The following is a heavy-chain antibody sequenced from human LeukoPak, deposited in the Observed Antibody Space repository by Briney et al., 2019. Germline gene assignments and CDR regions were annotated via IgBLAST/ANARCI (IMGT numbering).Heavy chain of an antibody. CDR1: GGSISSGFYY. CDR2: IYYSGIT. CDR3: ARDILAPGVCCDSSGYPQYYFDY. Sequence: SETLSLTCTVSGGSISSGFYYWAWIRQPPGKGLEWIGSIYYSGITYYNPSFKSPVTISIDTAKNQFSLKLSSVTAADTAVYYCARDILAPGVCCDSSGYPQYYFDYWGQGTLVTVSS. D-gene: IGHD3-22*01. V-gene: IGHV4-39*07. J-gene: IGHJ4*02.